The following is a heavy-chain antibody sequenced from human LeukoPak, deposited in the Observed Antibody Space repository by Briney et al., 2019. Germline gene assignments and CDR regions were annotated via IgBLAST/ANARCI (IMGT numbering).Heavy chain of an antibody. CDR2: FNFAAGST. CDR3: AKSFRNGGYFDY. J-gene: IGHJ4*02. D-gene: IGHD3-10*01. CDR1: GLTFTSYG. V-gene: IGHV3-23*01. Sequence: GGSLRLSCAASGLTFTSYGMTWVRQAPGKGLEWVSTFNFAAGSTYYADSVKGRFTISRDNSKNTLYLQMNSLRAEDTAVYYCAKSFRNGGYFDYWGQGTLVTVSS.